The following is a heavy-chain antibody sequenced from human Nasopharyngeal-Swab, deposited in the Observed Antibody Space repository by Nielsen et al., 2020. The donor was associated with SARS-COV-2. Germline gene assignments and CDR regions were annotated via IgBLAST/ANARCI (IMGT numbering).Heavy chain of an antibody. Sequence: GESLKISCAASGFTFSSYWMHWVRQAPGKGLVWVSRINSDGSSTSYADSVKGRFTISRDNAKNTLYLQMNSLRAEDTVVYYCARDSSDWFDPWGQGTLVTVSS. CDR2: INSDGSST. J-gene: IGHJ5*02. CDR3: ARDSSDWFDP. D-gene: IGHD6-6*01. V-gene: IGHV3-74*01. CDR1: GFTFSSYW.